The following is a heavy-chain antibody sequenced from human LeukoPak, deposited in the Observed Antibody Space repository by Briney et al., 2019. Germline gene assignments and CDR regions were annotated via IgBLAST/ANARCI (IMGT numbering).Heavy chain of an antibody. CDR1: GFTVSSNY. Sequence: GGSLRLSSAASGFTVSSNYMSWVRQAPGKGLEWVSVIYSGGSTYYADSVKGRFTISRDNSKNTLYLQMNSLRAEDTAVYYCARDGYYGSGSYPYYYYYMDVWGKGTTVTISS. D-gene: IGHD3-10*01. J-gene: IGHJ6*03. CDR3: ARDGYYGSGSYPYYYYYMDV. V-gene: IGHV3-66*01. CDR2: IYSGGST.